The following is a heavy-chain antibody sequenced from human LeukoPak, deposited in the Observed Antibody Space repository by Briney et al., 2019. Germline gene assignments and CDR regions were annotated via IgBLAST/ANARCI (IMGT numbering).Heavy chain of an antibody. Sequence: GGSLRLSCVASGITFSSYSMNWVRQAPGKGLEWVSYISSFSGTINYADSVKGRFTISRDNAKNSLYLQMNSLRAEDMAVYYCARYDVWGSYRAFDYWGQGTLVTVSS. J-gene: IGHJ4*02. V-gene: IGHV3-48*04. CDR3: ARYDVWGSYRAFDY. CDR2: ISSFSGTI. D-gene: IGHD3-16*02. CDR1: GITFSSYS.